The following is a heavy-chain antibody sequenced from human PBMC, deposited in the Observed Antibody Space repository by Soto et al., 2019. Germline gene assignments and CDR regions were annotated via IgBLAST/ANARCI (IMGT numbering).Heavy chain of an antibody. D-gene: IGHD6-19*01. Sequence: QLQLQESGPGLVKPSETLSLTCTVSGGSISSSSYYWGWIRQPPGKGLEWIGSIYYSGSTYYNPSLQSRFTISVDTSQSQFSLKLSSVTAADTAVYYCARHGTEAVAVDYWGQGTLVTVSS. CDR1: GGSISSSSYY. CDR3: ARHGTEAVAVDY. V-gene: IGHV4-39*01. J-gene: IGHJ4*02. CDR2: IYYSGST.